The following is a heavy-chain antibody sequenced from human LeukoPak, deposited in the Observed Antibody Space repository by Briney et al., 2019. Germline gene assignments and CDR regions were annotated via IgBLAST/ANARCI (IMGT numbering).Heavy chain of an antibody. CDR3: ARDDYGDYVFPVPNAFDI. V-gene: IGHV1-69*04. Sequence: GASVKVSCKASGGTFSSYAISWVRQAPGQGLEWMGRIIPIFGIANYAQKFQGRVTITADKSTSTACMELSSLRSEDTAVYYCARDDYGDYVFPVPNAFDIWGQGTMVTVSS. CDR1: GGTFSSYA. CDR2: IIPIFGIA. D-gene: IGHD4-17*01. J-gene: IGHJ3*02.